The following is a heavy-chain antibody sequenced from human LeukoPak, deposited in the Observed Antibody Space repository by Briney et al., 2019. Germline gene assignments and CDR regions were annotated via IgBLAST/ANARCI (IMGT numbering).Heavy chain of an antibody. D-gene: IGHD3-22*01. CDR1: GYSFNNYW. J-gene: IGHJ4*02. V-gene: IGHV5-51*01. CDR3: ARQDYSGYSY. Sequence: PGESLRISCKGSGYSFNNYWIGWVRQMPGKGLEWMGIMYPSDSDARYSPSFQGQVTMSADKSINTAHLQWDSLKASDTAMYYCARQDYSGYSYWGQGTLVTVSS. CDR2: MYPSDSDA.